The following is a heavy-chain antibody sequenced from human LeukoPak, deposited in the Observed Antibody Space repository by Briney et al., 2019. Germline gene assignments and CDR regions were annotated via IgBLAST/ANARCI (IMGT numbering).Heavy chain of an antibody. V-gene: IGHV4-34*01. CDR3: ARGRKIQLWTNKTGKYYFDY. D-gene: IGHD5-18*01. J-gene: IGHJ4*02. CDR1: GGSFSGYY. CDR2: INHSGST. Sequence: PSETLSLTCAVYGGSFSGYYWSWIRQPPGKGLEWIGEINHSGSTNYNPSLKSRVTISVDTSKNQFSLKLSSVTAADTAVYYCARGRKIQLWTNKTGKYYFDYWGQGTLVTVSS.